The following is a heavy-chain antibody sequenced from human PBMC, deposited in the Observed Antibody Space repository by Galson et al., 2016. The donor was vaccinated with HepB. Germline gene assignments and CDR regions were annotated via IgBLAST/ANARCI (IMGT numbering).Heavy chain of an antibody. CDR1: GDSVSSNGPT. J-gene: IGHJ4*02. V-gene: IGHV6-1*01. CDR3: ARERRLGSFDY. Sequence: CAISGDSVSSNGPTWNWIRQSPSRGLEWLGRTYYRSKWYNDYAVSVKSRITINPDTSKNQFSLHLNSVTPEDTAVYYCARERRLGSFDYWGQGTLVTVSS. CDR2: TYYRSKWYN. D-gene: IGHD3-16*01.